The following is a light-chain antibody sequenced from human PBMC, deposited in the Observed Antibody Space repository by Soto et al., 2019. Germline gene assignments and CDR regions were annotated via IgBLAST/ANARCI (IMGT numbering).Light chain of an antibody. CDR1: STDVGGYNY. J-gene: IGLJ1*01. CDR3: GSYTSTDTPFV. CDR2: EVN. V-gene: IGLV2-14*01. Sequence: QSVLTQPASVSGSPGQSITISCTGTSTDVGGYNYVSWYQHHPGKGPKLIIYEVNNRTSGVSDRFSGSKSGTKASLTISNVQAEDVSEYYCGSYTSTDTPFVFGGGTKVT.